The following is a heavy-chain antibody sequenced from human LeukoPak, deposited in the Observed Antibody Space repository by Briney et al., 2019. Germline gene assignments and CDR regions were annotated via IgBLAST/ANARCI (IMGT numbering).Heavy chain of an antibody. V-gene: IGHV3-11*01. CDR2: ISSSGNTI. CDR1: GITFSDHY. Sequence: GGSLRLSCAASGITFSDHYMSWIRQAPGKGLEWVAHISSSGNTIEYADSVKGRSAISRDNAKNSLYLQMTSLSVEDTAVYYCAREVRYTSSWYVYYYFDYWGQGTLVTVSS. J-gene: IGHJ4*02. CDR3: AREVRYTSSWYVYYYFDY. D-gene: IGHD6-13*01.